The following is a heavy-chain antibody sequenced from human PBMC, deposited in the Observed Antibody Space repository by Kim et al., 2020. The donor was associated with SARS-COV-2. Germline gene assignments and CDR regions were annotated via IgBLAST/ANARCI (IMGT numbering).Heavy chain of an antibody. Sequence: LSLTCAASGFSLSGRWMHWVRQAPGKGLVWVSRSKYDGSSSMYADSVKGRFTISRDNAKNTLYLQMNSLRVEDTAVYYCAKSDYADKWGQGTLVTVSS. D-gene: IGHD4-17*01. J-gene: IGHJ4*02. CDR2: SKYDGSSS. CDR3: AKSDYADK. V-gene: IGHV3-74*03. CDR1: GFSLSGRW.